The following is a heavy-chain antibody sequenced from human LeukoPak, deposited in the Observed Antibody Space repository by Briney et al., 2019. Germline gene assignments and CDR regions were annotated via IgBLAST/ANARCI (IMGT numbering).Heavy chain of an antibody. V-gene: IGHV3-23*01. J-gene: IGHJ3*02. CDR3: ARSRDAFDI. CDR1: GFTFSRLA. Sequence: GGSLRLSCAASGFTFSRLAMTWVRQAPGKGLEWVSTISASGPYYADAVRGRFTISRDNAKNSLYLQMNSLRAEDTAVYYCARSRDAFDIWGQGTMVTVSS. CDR2: ISASGP.